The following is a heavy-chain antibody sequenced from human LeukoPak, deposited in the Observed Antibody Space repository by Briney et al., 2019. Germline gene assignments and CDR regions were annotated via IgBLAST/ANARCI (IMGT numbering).Heavy chain of an antibody. V-gene: IGHV3-23*01. J-gene: IGHJ4*02. CDR2: ISGSGGST. Sequence: GGPLRLSCAASGFTFSSYAMSWVRQAPGKGLEWFSAISGSGGSTYYADSVKGRFTISRDNSKNTMYLQMNSLRAEDTAVYYCAKDVHQATPYYFDYWGQGTLVTVSS. D-gene: IGHD2-15*01. CDR1: GFTFSSYA. CDR3: AKDVHQATPYYFDY.